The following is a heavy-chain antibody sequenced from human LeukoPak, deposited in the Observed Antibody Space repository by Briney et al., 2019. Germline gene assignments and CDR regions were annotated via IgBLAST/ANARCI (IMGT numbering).Heavy chain of an antibody. J-gene: IGHJ2*01. V-gene: IGHV4-4*07. Sequence: SETLSLTCTVSGGSISSYYWSWIRQPAGKGLEWIGRIYTSGSTNYNPSLKSRVTMSVDTSKNQFSLKLSPVTAADTAVYYCARGKYYYDSSGYPVRYWYFDLWGRGTLVTVSS. CDR3: ARGKYYYDSSGYPVRYWYFDL. CDR1: GGSISSYY. D-gene: IGHD3-22*01. CDR2: IYTSGST.